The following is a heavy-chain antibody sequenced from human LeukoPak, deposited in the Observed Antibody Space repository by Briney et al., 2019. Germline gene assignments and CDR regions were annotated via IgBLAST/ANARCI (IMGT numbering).Heavy chain of an antibody. CDR3: ARGKLERRGYYYYGMDV. V-gene: IGHV4-61*01. CDR2: IYYTGST. J-gene: IGHJ6*01. D-gene: IGHD1-1*01. Sequence: PSETLSLTCTVSGGSVSSGNYYWSWIRQPPGKGLEWIGYIYYTGSTDYNPSLKSRVTISVDTSKNQFSLKLSSVTAADTAVYYCARGKLERRGYYYYGMDVWGQGTTVTVSS. CDR1: GGSVSSGNYY.